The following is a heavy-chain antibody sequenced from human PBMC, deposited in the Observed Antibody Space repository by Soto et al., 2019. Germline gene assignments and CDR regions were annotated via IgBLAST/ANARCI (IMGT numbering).Heavy chain of an antibody. CDR2: ISWNSGSI. CDR1: GFTFDDYA. J-gene: IGHJ3*02. CDR3: AKDTMGIVATIGAFDI. V-gene: IGHV3-9*01. D-gene: IGHD5-12*01. Sequence: GGSLRLSCAASGFTFDDYAMHWVWQAPGKGLEWVSGISWNSGSIGYADSVKGRFTISRDNAKNSLYLQMNSLRAEDTALYYCAKDTMGIVATIGAFDIWGQGTMVTVSS.